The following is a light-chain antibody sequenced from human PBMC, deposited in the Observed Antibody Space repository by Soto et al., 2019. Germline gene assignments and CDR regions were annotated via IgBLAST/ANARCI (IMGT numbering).Light chain of an antibody. V-gene: IGKV1-5*03. CDR3: QQYALHRS. J-gene: IGKJ1*01. Sequence: DIHMTQSPSTLAASVGERVTITCRASQNIGFWLAWYQQKPGKAPKLLISEASRLESGVPSRFSGGGSGTEFTLTVNRLQPDDLAIYYCQQYALHRSLGQGTKVEIK. CDR1: QNIGFW. CDR2: EAS.